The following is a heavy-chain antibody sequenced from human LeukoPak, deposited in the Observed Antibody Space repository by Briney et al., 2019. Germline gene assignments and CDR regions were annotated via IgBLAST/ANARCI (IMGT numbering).Heavy chain of an antibody. CDR3: ARQSSVTRSGLDS. Sequence: GGSLRLSCADSGFTFNTHMHWVRQAPGEGLEWVAAISYDGSNKKYGDSVKGRFTISSDNSKNTLYLQMNSLRPEDTAVYYCARQSSVTRSGLDSWGQGTLVTVSS. J-gene: IGHJ4*02. V-gene: IGHV3-30*04. CDR2: ISYDGSNK. D-gene: IGHD4-17*01. CDR1: GFTFNTH.